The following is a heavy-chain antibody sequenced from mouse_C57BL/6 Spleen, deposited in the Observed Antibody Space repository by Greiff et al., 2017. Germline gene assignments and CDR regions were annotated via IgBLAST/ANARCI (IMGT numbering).Heavy chain of an antibody. V-gene: IGHV1-64*01. CDR1: GYTFTSYW. CDR3: ARWLTDAMDY. CDR2: IHPNSGST. D-gene: IGHD4-1*01. Sequence: QVQLQQPGAELVKPGASVKLSCKASGYTFTSYWMHWVKQRPGQGLEWIGLIHPNSGSTNYNEKFKSKATLTVDKSSSTAYMQLSSLTSEDSAVYYCARWLTDAMDYGGQGTSGTVSS. J-gene: IGHJ4*01.